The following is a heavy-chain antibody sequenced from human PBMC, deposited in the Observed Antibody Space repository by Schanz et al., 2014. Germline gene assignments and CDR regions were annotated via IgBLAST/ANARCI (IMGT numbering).Heavy chain of an antibody. CDR1: GFTVNTNY. CDR3: ARDEGRDGYNLAFDV. D-gene: IGHD2-21*01. V-gene: IGHV3-53*01. Sequence: EVQLVESGGDLVQPGGSLRLSCAVSGFTVNTNYMSWVRQAPGKGLEWISSMYINSGSTQYADSVKGRFIISRDSSKNTLFLQMNSLRADDTAIYFCARDEGRDGYNLAFDVWGQGTLVTVSS. J-gene: IGHJ3*01. CDR2: MYINSGST.